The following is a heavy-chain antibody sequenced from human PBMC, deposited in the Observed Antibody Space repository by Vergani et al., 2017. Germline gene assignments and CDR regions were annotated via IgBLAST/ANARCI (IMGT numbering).Heavy chain of an antibody. D-gene: IGHD3-3*01. CDR2: VNHSGST. Sequence: QVQLQQWGAGLLKPSETLSITCAVHGGSFSGYYWSWIRQPPGNGLEWSGEVNHSGSTNYNPSLKSRVTISVDTSKNQFSLKLSSVTAADTAVYYCARVQELYDFWSGYRVRYYYYMDVWGKGTTVTVSS. J-gene: IGHJ6*03. CDR3: ARVQELYDFWSGYRVRYYYYMDV. CDR1: GGSFSGYY. V-gene: IGHV4-34*01.